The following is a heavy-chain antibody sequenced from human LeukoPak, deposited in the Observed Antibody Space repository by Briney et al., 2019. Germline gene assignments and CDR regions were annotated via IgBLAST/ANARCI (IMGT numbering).Heavy chain of an antibody. CDR1: GYTFTSYY. CDR2: INPSGGST. Sequence: ASVKVSCKASGYTFTSYYMHWVRQAPGQGLEWMGIINPSGGSTSYAQKFQGRVTMTRDTSTSTVYMELSSLRSEDTAVYYCAREARGEYCGGDCYIPLWGQGTLVTVSS. V-gene: IGHV1-46*01. J-gene: IGHJ4*02. D-gene: IGHD2-21*02. CDR3: AREARGEYCGGDCYIPL.